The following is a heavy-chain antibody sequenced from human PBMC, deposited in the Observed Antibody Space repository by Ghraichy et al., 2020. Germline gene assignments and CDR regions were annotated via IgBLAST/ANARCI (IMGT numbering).Heavy chain of an antibody. CDR1: GFSLSTSGVG. CDR3: AHWLGNWNYFTLFGWFDP. Sequence: QTLSLTCDFSGFSLSTSGVGVGWIRQPPGKALEWLALIYWDDDKRFSPSLKSRLTITKDTSKNQVVLIMTNMDPVDTATYYCAHWLGNWNYFTLFGWFDPWGQGTLVTVSS. D-gene: IGHD1-7*01. J-gene: IGHJ5*02. CDR2: IYWDDDK. V-gene: IGHV2-5*02.